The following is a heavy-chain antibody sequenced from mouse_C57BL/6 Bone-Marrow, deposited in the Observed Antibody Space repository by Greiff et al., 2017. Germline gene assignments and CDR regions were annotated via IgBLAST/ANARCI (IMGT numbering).Heavy chain of an antibody. Sequence: VQLKESGAELVRPGASVKLSCTASGFNIKDDYMHWVKQRPEQGLEWIGWIDPENGDTEYASKFQGKATITADTSSNTAYLQLSSLTSEDTAVYYCTPYGNYVYWGQGTTLTVSS. V-gene: IGHV14-4*01. J-gene: IGHJ2*01. CDR3: TPYGNYVY. D-gene: IGHD2-1*01. CDR1: GFNIKDDY. CDR2: IDPENGDT.